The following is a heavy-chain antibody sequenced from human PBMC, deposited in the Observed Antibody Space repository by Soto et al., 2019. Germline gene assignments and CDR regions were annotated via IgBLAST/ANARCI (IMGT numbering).Heavy chain of an antibody. CDR3: AQVDSPHDYGDYSDY. Sequence: GGSLRLSCAASGFTFSSYGMHWVRQAPGKGLEWVAVISYDGSNKYYADSVKGRFTISRDNSKNTLYLQMNSLRAEDTAVYYCAQVDSPHDYGDYSDYWGQGTLVTVSS. J-gene: IGHJ4*02. V-gene: IGHV3-30*18. D-gene: IGHD4-17*01. CDR2: ISYDGSNK. CDR1: GFTFSSYG.